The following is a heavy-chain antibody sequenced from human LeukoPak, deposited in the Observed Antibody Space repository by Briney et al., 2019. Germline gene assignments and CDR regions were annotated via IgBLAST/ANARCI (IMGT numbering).Heavy chain of an antibody. V-gene: IGHV3-23*01. D-gene: IGHD3-22*01. CDR1: GVTFSSYA. CDR2: LRGSGGST. CDR3: AKGPDSSGRTAGY. J-gene: IGHJ4*02. Sequence: PGGPLRLSRAPSGVTFSSYAMSWVRPPPGKGLEWVSALRGSGGSTYHADSVKGRFTISRDNSKNTLYLQMNSLGGEYTAVYYCAKGPDSSGRTAGYWGQGTLVTVSS.